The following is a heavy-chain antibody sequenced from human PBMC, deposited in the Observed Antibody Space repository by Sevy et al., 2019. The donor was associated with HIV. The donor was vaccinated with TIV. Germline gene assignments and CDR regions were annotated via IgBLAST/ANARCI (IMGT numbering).Heavy chain of an antibody. V-gene: IGHV3-30-3*01. CDR3: ARDKTVTTAYYYYGMDV. D-gene: IGHD4-17*01. Sequence: GGSLRLSCAASGFTFSSYAMHWVRQAPGKGLEWVAVISYDGSNKYYANSVKGRFTISRDNSKNTLYLQMNSLRAEDTAVYYCARDKTVTTAYYYYGMDVWGQGTTVTVSS. CDR1: GFTFSSYA. J-gene: IGHJ6*02. CDR2: ISYDGSNK.